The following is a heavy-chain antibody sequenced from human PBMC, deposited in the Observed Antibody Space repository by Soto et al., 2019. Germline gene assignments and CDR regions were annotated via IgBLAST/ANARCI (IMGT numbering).Heavy chain of an antibody. Sequence: XESLRLSCAASGFIVSSYYMTWVRQAPGKGLEWVSVIYSAGTTSYAGSVKGRFTISRDNSKNTLYLLMNSLRAEDTAMYYCARQIYDSDTGPNFQYYFDSWGQGTPVTVSS. CDR2: IYSAGTT. D-gene: IGHD3-22*01. J-gene: IGHJ4*02. CDR3: ARQIYDSDTGPNFQYYFDS. CDR1: GFIVSSYY. V-gene: IGHV3-53*01.